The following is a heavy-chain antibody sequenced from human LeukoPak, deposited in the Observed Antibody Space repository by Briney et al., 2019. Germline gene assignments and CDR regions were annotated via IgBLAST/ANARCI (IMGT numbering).Heavy chain of an antibody. D-gene: IGHD3-9*01. CDR3: ARNPSYDILTGYSDYYGMDV. Sequence: SSETLSLTCTVSGGSISSYYWSWIRQPPGKGLDWIGYICYSGSTNYNPSLKSRVTISLDTSKNQFSLKLSSVTAADTAVYYCARNPSYDILTGYSDYYGMDVWGQGTTVTVSS. CDR2: ICYSGST. V-gene: IGHV4-59*01. CDR1: GGSISSYY. J-gene: IGHJ6*02.